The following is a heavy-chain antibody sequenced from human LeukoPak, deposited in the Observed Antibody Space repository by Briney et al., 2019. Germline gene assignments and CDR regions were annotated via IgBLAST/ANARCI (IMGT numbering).Heavy chain of an antibody. CDR1: GFTFDDYA. CDR3: AKDIRDYGHHNGFDY. D-gene: IGHD4-17*01. Sequence: GGSLRLSCAASGFTFDDYAMHWVRHAPGKGLEWVSGISWNSGSIGYADSVKGRFTVSRDNAKNSLYLQMNSLRAEDTALYYCAKDIRDYGHHNGFDYWGQGTLVTVSS. CDR2: ISWNSGSI. J-gene: IGHJ4*02. V-gene: IGHV3-9*01.